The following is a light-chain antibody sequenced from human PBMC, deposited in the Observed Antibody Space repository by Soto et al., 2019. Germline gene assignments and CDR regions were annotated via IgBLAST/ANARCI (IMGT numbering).Light chain of an antibody. Sequence: DTVITLLPHSLAVSLVARGTINCKSSRSVLYTSSYRGYLAWYQQKPGQPPRLLIYWASTRDSGVPARFSGSGSGTDFTLTISSLEAEDVAVYYCQQYYGNLITFGQGTRLEIK. CDR3: QQYYGNLIT. CDR1: RSVLYTSSYRGY. J-gene: IGKJ5*01. V-gene: IGKV4-1*01. CDR2: WAS.